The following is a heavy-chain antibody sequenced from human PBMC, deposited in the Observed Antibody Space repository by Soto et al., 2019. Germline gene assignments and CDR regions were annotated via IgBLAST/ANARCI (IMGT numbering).Heavy chain of an antibody. CDR1: GFSIGSHC. CDR3: ARLQYTVVTALDI. Sequence: PXETRSLTCSVSGFSIGSHCWSWIRQAPGKGPELVGYIYHTVNTNYNPALKSRVTISMDTSENQLSLQLSSVTAADTAVYYCARLQYTVVTALDIWGQGTMVTVSS. CDR2: IYHTVNT. J-gene: IGHJ3*02. D-gene: IGHD2-15*01. V-gene: IGHV4-59*11.